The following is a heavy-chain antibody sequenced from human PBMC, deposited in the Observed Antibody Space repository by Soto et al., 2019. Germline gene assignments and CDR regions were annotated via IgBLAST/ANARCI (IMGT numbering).Heavy chain of an antibody. Sequence: SVKVSCKASGGTFSSYAISWVRQAPGQGLEWMGGIIPIFGTANYAQEFQGRVTITADKSTSTAYMELSSLRSEDTAVYYCARRVFRLRLGELSFGSHYYGMDVWGQGTTVTVSS. CDR1: GGTFSSYA. D-gene: IGHD3-16*01. CDR3: ARRVFRLRLGELSFGSHYYGMDV. V-gene: IGHV1-69*06. CDR2: IIPIFGTA. J-gene: IGHJ6*02.